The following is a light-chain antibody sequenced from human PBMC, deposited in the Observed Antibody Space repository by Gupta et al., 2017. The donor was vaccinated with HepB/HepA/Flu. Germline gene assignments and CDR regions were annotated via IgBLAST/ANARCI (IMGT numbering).Light chain of an antibody. CDR2: AAS. V-gene: IGKV1-39*01. CDR3: QQSYSTPSWT. J-gene: IGKJ1*01. Sequence: DIQMTQSPSSLSASVGDRVTLTCRASQSIANYLNWYQQKPGKAPELLISAASSLRSGVPSRFSGSGSGTDFTLTISGLQPEDSATYYCQQSYSTPSWTFGQGTKVEIK. CDR1: QSIANY.